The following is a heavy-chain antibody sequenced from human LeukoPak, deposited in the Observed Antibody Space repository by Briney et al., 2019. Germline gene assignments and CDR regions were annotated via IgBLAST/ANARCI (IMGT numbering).Heavy chain of an antibody. CDR2: INPNSGGT. Sequence: ASVKVSCKASGYTFTGYYMHWVRQAPGQGLEWMGWINPNSGGTNYATKFKGRLTMPRATSISTAYMELSRLRSDDTAVYYCARGYFTYYDILTGYFGPDYWGQGTLVTVSS. J-gene: IGHJ4*02. CDR3: ARGYFTYYDILTGYFGPDY. D-gene: IGHD3-9*01. CDR1: GYTFTGYY. V-gene: IGHV1-2*02.